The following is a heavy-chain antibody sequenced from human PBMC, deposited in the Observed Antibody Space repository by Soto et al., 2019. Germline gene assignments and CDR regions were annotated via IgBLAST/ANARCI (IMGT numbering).Heavy chain of an antibody. D-gene: IGHD5-12*01. J-gene: IGHJ6*02. V-gene: IGHV4-59*01. Sequence: SETLSLTCTVSGGSISSYYWSWIRQPPGKGLEWIGYIYYSGSTNYNPSLKSRVTISVDTSKNQFSLKLSSVTAADTAVYYCARELRRWLQPNYHYYYGMDVWGQGTTVTVSS. CDR1: GGSISSYY. CDR3: ARELRRWLQPNYHYYYGMDV. CDR2: IYYSGST.